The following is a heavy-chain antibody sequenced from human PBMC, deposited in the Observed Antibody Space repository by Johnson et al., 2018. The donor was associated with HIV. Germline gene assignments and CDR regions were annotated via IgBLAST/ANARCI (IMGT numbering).Heavy chain of an antibody. J-gene: IGHJ3*01. D-gene: IGHD5-18*01. Sequence: MLLVESGGGLAQPGGSLRLSCAASGITVSSNYMSWVRQAPGKGLEWVSVIFTVGDVYYADSVKGRFTISRDNSKNFLYLQMNSLRPEDTAVYYCARDGRYLVTRGSFDVWGQGTVVTVSS. CDR1: GITVSSNY. V-gene: IGHV3-66*02. CDR2: IFTVGDV. CDR3: ARDGRYLVTRGSFDV.